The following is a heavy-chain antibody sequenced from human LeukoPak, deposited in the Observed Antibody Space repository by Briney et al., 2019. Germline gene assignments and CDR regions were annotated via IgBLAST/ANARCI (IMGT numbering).Heavy chain of an antibody. Sequence: SETLSLTCTVSGVSISTSTHYWAWIRQPPGKGLEWIGSMFYRGSTYYNASLKSRVTLSVDTSRNQFSLKLSSVTPSDTAIYYCVRQGGWGGAASLIEFWGQGALVTLSS. CDR3: VRQGGWGGAASLIEF. V-gene: IGHV4-39*01. J-gene: IGHJ4*02. CDR1: GVSISTSTHY. CDR2: MFYRGST. D-gene: IGHD2-15*01.